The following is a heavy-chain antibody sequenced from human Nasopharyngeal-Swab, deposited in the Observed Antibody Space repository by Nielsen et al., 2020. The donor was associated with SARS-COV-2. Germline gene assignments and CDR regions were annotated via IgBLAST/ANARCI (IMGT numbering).Heavy chain of an antibody. CDR1: GGSISSGDYY. CDR2: IYYSGSI. Sequence: SCTVSGGSISSGDYYWSWIRQPPGKGLEWIGYIYYSGSIYYNPSLKSRVTISVDTSKNQFSLKLSSVTAADTAVYYCARRGYYYGMDVWGQGTTVTVSS. CDR3: ARRGYYYGMDV. J-gene: IGHJ6*02. V-gene: IGHV4-30-4*01.